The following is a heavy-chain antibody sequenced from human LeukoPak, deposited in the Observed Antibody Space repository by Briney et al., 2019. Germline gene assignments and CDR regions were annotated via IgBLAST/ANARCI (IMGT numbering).Heavy chain of an antibody. CDR1: GFTFSSYG. J-gene: IGHJ3*02. CDR2: LNWNGGST. D-gene: IGHD6-19*01. V-gene: IGHV3-20*01. Sequence: GGSLRLSCAASGFTFSSYGMSWVRQAPGKGLEWVSGLNWNGGSTGYADSVKGRFTISRDNAKNSLYLQMNSLRAEDTALYHCARDQGQWLVNSDAFDIWGQGTMVTVSS. CDR3: ARDQGQWLVNSDAFDI.